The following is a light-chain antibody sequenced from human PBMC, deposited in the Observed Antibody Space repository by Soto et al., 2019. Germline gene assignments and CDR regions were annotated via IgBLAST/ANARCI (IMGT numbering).Light chain of an antibody. Sequence: GDRVTITCRASQTISSWLAWYQQKPGKAPKLLIYDASSLESGVPSRFSGSGSGTEFTLTITSLQPDDFATYYCQQYNSYPWTFGQGTKVDIK. CDR1: QTISSW. J-gene: IGKJ1*01. V-gene: IGKV1-5*01. CDR3: QQYNSYPWT. CDR2: DAS.